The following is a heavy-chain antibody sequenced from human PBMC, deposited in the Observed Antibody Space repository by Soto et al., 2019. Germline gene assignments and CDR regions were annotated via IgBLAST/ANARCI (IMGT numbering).Heavy chain of an antibody. CDR3: AIPPPIEVAGPDY. D-gene: IGHD6-19*01. CDR1: GGSISGSPYH. Sequence: SETLSLTCTVSGGSISGSPYHWGWIRQPPGKGLEWIGSIDDSGKVYYNPSLTGRATLLVDTSKNRFSLNLNSVTAADTAVYYRAIPPPIEVAGPDYWGQGKLVIV. J-gene: IGHJ4*02. CDR2: IDDSGKV. V-gene: IGHV4-39*02.